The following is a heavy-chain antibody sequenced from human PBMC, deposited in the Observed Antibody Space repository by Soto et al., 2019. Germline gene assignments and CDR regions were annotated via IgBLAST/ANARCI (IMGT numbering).Heavy chain of an antibody. V-gene: IGHV4-39*01. Sequence: SETLSLTCTVSGGSISSSSYYWGWIRQPPGKGLEWIGSIYYSGSTYYNPSLKSRVTISVDTSKNQFSLKLSSVTAADTAVYYCARLSVPGVLWFGELLLFDYWGQGTLVTVSS. D-gene: IGHD3-10*01. J-gene: IGHJ4*02. CDR1: GGSISSSSYY. CDR2: IYYSGST. CDR3: ARLSVPGVLWFGELLLFDY.